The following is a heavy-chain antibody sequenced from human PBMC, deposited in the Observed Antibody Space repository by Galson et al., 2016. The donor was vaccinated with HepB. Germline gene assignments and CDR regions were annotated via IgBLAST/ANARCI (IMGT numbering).Heavy chain of an antibody. CDR2: TSDGSRTI. V-gene: IGHV3-48*02. CDR1: GFTFRSYS. J-gene: IGHJ4*02. D-gene: IGHD6-6*01. CDR3: ARDQTLAARHFDC. Sequence: SLRLSCAASGFTFRSYSMNWVRQAPGKGLEWVSYTSDGSRTIYYADSVKGRFTISRDNAKNSLYLQMNSLRDEDTAVYYCARDQTLAARHFDCCGQGTLVTVSS.